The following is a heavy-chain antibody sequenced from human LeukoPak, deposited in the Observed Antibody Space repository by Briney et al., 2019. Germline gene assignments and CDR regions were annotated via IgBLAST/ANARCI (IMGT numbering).Heavy chain of an antibody. Sequence: GGSLRLSCAASGFTFSSYSMNWVRQAPGKGLEWVSSISSSSSYIYYADSVKGRFTISRDNAKNSLYLQMNSRRAEDTAVYYCVREREPYYYDSSGYDDAFDIWGQGTMVTVSS. CDR1: GFTFSSYS. CDR2: ISSSSSYI. CDR3: VREREPYYYDSSGYDDAFDI. V-gene: IGHV3-21*01. J-gene: IGHJ3*02. D-gene: IGHD3-22*01.